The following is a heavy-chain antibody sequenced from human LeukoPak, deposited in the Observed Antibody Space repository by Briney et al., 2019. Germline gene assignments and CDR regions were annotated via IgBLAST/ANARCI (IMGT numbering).Heavy chain of an antibody. CDR2: ISSDGGST. J-gene: IGHJ4*02. D-gene: IGHD3-10*01. V-gene: IGHV3-64*01. Sequence: GGSLRLSCAASGFTFSSYAMHWVRQAPGKGLEYVSAISSDGGSTYYANSVKGRFTISRDNSKNTLYLQMGSLRAEDMAVYYCARAPLHMVRGVMADYWGQGTLVTVSS. CDR3: ARAPLHMVRGVMADY. CDR1: GFTFSSYA.